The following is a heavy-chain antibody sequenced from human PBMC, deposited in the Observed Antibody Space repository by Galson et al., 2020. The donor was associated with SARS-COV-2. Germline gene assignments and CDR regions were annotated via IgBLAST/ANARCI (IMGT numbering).Heavy chain of an antibody. CDR1: GFTFDDYA. Sequence: SLKISCAASGFTFDDYAMHWVRQAPGKGLELVSGISWNSGSISYADSVKGRFTISRDNAKNSLYLQMNSLRAEDTALYYCAKGIDSRSTNDYWGQGTLVTVSS. D-gene: IGHD6-13*01. V-gene: IGHV3-9*01. CDR2: ISWNSGSI. CDR3: AKGIDSRSTNDY. J-gene: IGHJ4*02.